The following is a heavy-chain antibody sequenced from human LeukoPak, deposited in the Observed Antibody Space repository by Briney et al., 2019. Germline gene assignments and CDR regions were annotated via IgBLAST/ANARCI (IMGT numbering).Heavy chain of an antibody. D-gene: IGHD3-10*01. CDR1: GYTFTSYG. V-gene: IGHV1-18*04. J-gene: IGHJ6*04. Sequence: AAVKVSCKASGYTFTSYGISRVRQAPGQGLEWMGWISAYNGNTSYAQKLQGRVTMTTDTSTSTAYMELRSLRSDDTAVYYCARDTKALMVRGVMVGYYYYGMDVWGKGTPVTVSS. CDR2: ISAYNGNT. CDR3: ARDTKALMVRGVMVGYYYYGMDV.